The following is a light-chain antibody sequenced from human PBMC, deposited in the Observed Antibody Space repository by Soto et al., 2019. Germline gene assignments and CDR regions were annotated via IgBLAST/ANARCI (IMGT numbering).Light chain of an antibody. V-gene: IGLV4-69*01. CDR2: LSSDGSN. CDR1: SGHSSYA. J-gene: IGLJ2*01. CDR3: QTWDTGARVV. Sequence: QPVLTQSPSASASLGASVKLTCTLSSGHSSYAIAWHQQQPEKGPRYLMKLSSDGSNNKGDGIPDRFSGASSGAERYLTISSLQYEDEADYYCQTWDTGARVVFGGGTKLTVL.